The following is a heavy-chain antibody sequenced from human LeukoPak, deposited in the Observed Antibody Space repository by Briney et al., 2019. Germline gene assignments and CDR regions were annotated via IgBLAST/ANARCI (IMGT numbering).Heavy chain of an antibody. CDR2: ISAHSGNT. J-gene: IGHJ4*02. CDR1: GYMFTTYG. V-gene: IGHV1-18*04. Sequence: AAVKVSCKTSGYMFTTYGITWVRQAPGQGLQWVGWISAHSGNTKYAEKFQGRVTLTTDTSTSTGYLELGSLTSDDTAVYYCARDLSSGGWTLEFDYWGQGTQVTVAS. CDR3: ARDLSSGGWTLEFDY. D-gene: IGHD6-25*01.